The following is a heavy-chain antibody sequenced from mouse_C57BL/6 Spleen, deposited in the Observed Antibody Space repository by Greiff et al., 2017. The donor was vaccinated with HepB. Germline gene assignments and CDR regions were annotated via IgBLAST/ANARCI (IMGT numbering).Heavy chain of an antibody. V-gene: IGHV1-64*01. CDR2: IHPNSGST. Sequence: QVQLQQPGAELVKPGASVKLSCKASGYTFTSYWMHWVKQRPGQGLEWIGMIHPNSGSTNYNEKFKSKATLTVEKSSSTAYMQLSSLKSEDSAVYYCAREDYGSIYAMDYWGQGTSVTVSS. D-gene: IGHD1-1*01. CDR3: AREDYGSIYAMDY. J-gene: IGHJ4*01. CDR1: GYTFTSYW.